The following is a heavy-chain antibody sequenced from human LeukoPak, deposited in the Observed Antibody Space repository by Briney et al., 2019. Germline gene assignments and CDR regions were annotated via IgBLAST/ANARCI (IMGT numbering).Heavy chain of an antibody. Sequence: GGSLRLSCAASGFTFSTYGMSWVRQAPGKGLEWVSAISGSGASTYYEDSVKGRFTISRDNSKNTLYLQMNSLRAEDTAVYYCAKGKATYGSGSYYLDYWGQGTLVTVSS. D-gene: IGHD3-10*01. CDR2: ISGSGAST. V-gene: IGHV3-23*01. J-gene: IGHJ4*02. CDR1: GFTFSTYG. CDR3: AKGKATYGSGSYYLDY.